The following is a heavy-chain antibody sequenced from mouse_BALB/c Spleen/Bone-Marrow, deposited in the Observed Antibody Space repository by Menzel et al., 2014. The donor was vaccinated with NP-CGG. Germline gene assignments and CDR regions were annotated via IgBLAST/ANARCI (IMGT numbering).Heavy chain of an antibody. D-gene: IGHD2-3*01. CDR1: GYTFTDYT. V-gene: IGHV1-22*01. CDR3: ARGRWYY. Sequence: VHVKQSGPELVKPGASVKISCKTSGYTFTDYTLHWVKQSHGKSLEWIGGVNPNIGGTSYNQKFKGKASLTVNKSSTTAYMELRSLTSEDSAVYYCARGRWYYWGQGTTLTDSS. CDR2: VNPNIGGT. J-gene: IGHJ2*01.